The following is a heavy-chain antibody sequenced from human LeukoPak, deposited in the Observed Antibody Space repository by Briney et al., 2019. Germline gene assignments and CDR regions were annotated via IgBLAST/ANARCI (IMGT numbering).Heavy chain of an antibody. CDR2: ISGSGGST. V-gene: IGHV3-23*01. J-gene: IGHJ4*02. CDR3: AKAPPIFIPNDY. Sequence: PGGSLRLSCAASGFTVSSNYMSWVRQAPGKGLEWVSAISGSGGSTYYADSVKGRFTISRDNSKNTLYLQMNSLRAEDTAVYYCAKAPPIFIPNDYWGQGTLVTVSS. D-gene: IGHD3-16*02. CDR1: GFTVSSNY.